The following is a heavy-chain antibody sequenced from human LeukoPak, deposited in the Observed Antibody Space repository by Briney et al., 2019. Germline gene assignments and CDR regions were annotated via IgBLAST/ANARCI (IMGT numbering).Heavy chain of an antibody. D-gene: IGHD3-16*01. Sequence: SETLSLTCTVSGGSISSYYWSWIRQPPGKGLEWIGYIYYSGSTNYNPSLKSRVTISVDTSKNQFSLKLSSVTAADTAVYYCARDRWGTPGYMDVWGKGTTVTISS. CDR1: GGSISSYY. V-gene: IGHV4-59*01. CDR2: IYYSGST. CDR3: ARDRWGTPGYMDV. J-gene: IGHJ6*03.